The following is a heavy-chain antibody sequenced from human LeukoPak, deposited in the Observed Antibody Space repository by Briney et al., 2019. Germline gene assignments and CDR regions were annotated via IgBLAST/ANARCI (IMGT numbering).Heavy chain of an antibody. CDR1: GYSISSGYY. CDR3: ARDFLEGSGYYYGSGSYAFDI. Sequence: PSETLSLTCAVSGYSISSGYYWGWIRQPPGKGLEWIGSIYHSGSTYYNPPLKSAVTISLDTSKNQCSLKLSSVTAADTAVYYCARDFLEGSGYYYGSGSYAFDIWGQGTMVTVSS. CDR2: IYHSGST. J-gene: IGHJ3*02. D-gene: IGHD3-10*01. V-gene: IGHV4-38-2*02.